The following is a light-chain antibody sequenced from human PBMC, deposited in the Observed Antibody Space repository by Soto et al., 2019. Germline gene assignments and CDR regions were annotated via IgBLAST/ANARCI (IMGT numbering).Light chain of an antibody. CDR1: QSISSW. CDR2: DAS. CDR3: QQYNSYLLT. Sequence: DIQMTQSPSTLSASVGDRVTITCRASQSISSWLAWYQQKPGKAPKLLIYDASSLESGVPSRFSGSGYGTEFTLTISSLQTDDFATYYCQQYNSYLLTFGGGTKVEIK. J-gene: IGKJ4*01. V-gene: IGKV1-5*01.